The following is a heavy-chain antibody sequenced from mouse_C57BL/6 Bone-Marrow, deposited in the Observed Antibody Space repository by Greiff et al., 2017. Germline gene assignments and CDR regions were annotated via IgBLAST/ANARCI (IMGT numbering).Heavy chain of an antibody. D-gene: IGHD1-1*01. V-gene: IGHV1-54*01. J-gene: IGHJ4*01. CDR2: INPGSGGT. Sequence: QVQLQQSGAELVRPGTSVKVSCKASGYAFTNYLIEWVKQRPGQGLEWIGVINPGSGGTTYNEKFKGKATLTADKSSSTAYMQLSSLTSEDSAVYFCARRGYEGSNNYAMDYWGPGTSGTVST. CDR1: GYAFTNYL. CDR3: ARRGYEGSNNYAMDY.